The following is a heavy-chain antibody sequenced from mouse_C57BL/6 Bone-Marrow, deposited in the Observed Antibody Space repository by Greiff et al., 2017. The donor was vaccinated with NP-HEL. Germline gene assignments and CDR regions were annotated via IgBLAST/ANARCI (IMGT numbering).Heavy chain of an antibody. J-gene: IGHJ4*01. CDR2: INPNNGGT. D-gene: IGHD2-4*01. Sequence: EVQLQQSGPELVKPGASVKISCKASGYPFTDYYMNWVKQSHGKSLEWLGDINPNNGGTSYNQKFKGKATLTVDKSSSTAYMELRSLTSEDSAVYYCARATYYDYDGAMDYWGQGTSVTVSS. CDR1: GYPFTDYY. CDR3: ARATYYDYDGAMDY. V-gene: IGHV1-26*01.